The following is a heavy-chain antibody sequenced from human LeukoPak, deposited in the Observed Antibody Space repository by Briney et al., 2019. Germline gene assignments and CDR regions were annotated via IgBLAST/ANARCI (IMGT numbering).Heavy chain of an antibody. J-gene: IGHJ4*02. Sequence: GGSLRLSCAASGFTFSSYSMNWVRQALGKGLEWVSSISSSSSYIYYADSVKGRFTISRDNAKNSLYLQMNSLRAEDTAVYYCARMQQRSPGAFDYWGQGTLVTVSS. CDR1: GFTFSSYS. CDR3: ARMQQRSPGAFDY. V-gene: IGHV3-21*01. CDR2: ISSSSSYI. D-gene: IGHD6-13*01.